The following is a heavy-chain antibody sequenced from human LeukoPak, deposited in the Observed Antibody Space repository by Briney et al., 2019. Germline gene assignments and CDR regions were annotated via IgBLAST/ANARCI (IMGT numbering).Heavy chain of an antibody. CDR3: ARGQRGFGVQYGMDV. J-gene: IGHJ6*04. D-gene: IGHD3-10*01. V-gene: IGHV4-59*01. CDR1: GGSISNYY. CDR2: IYYSGST. Sequence: SETLSLTCIVSGGSISNYYWNLIRQHPGQGLYWIRYIYYSGSTNYSPSLKSRVSISVDTSKNQFSLKLTSVTAADTAVYYCARGQRGFGVQYGMDVWGKGTTVTVSS.